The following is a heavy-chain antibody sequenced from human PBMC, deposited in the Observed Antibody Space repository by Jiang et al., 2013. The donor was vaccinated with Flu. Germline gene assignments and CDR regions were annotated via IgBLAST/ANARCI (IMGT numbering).Heavy chain of an antibody. CDR2: TYYRSKWYN. J-gene: IGHJ5*02. V-gene: IGHV6-1*01. CDR3: ARWIVGSQWDWFDP. Sequence: IRQSPSRGLEWLGRTYYRSKWYNDYAVSVKSRITINPDTSKNQFSLQLNSVTPEDTAVYYCARWIVGSQWDWFDPWGQGTLVTVSS. D-gene: IGHD1-26*01.